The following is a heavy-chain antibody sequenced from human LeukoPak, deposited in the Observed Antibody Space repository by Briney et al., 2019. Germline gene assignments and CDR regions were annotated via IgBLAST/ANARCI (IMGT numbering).Heavy chain of an antibody. D-gene: IGHD6-6*01. CDR2: IYHSGST. CDR3: ASQSEYSSSSDY. CDR1: GGSISSGGYS. Sequence: PSQTLSLTCAVSGGSISSGGYSWSWIRQPPGKGLEWIGYIYHSGSTYYNPSLKSRVTISVGRSKNQFSLKLSSVTAADTAVYYCASQSEYSSSSDYWGQGTLVTVSS. V-gene: IGHV4-30-2*01. J-gene: IGHJ4*02.